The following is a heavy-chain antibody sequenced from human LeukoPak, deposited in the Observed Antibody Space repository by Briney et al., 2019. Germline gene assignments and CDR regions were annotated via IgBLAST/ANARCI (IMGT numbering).Heavy chain of an antibody. Sequence: GGSLRLSCVGSGFRFGSDWMHWVRQAPGKGLEWVSRITSDGSTTSYADSVKGRFTISRDNAKNSLYLQMNSLRAEDTAVYYCAREEGTSSWFDYWGQGTLVTVSS. CDR2: ITSDGSTT. D-gene: IGHD6-13*01. CDR3: AREEGTSSWFDY. J-gene: IGHJ4*02. CDR1: GFRFGSDW. V-gene: IGHV3-74*01.